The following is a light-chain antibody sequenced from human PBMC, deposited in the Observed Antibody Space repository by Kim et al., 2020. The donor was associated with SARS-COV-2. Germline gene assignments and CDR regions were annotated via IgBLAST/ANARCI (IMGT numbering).Light chain of an antibody. CDR3: QVWDGSAVV. CDR2: RDS. V-gene: IGLV3-9*01. Sequence: SYELTQPLSVSVALGQTARMTCGGDNIEKRNVHWYQQRPGQAPILVIYRDSKRPSGIPERVSGSNSGNTATLNISRVQAGDEAYYYCQVWDGSAVVFGGGTQLTVL. J-gene: IGLJ2*01. CDR1: NIEKRN.